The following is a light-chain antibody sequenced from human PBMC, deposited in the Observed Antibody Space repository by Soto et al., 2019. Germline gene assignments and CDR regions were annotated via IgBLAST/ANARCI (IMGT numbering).Light chain of an antibody. CDR3: QNYNSGPWT. CDR1: QGIRNY. Sequence: DIQMTQSPSSLSASVGDRVTITCRASQGIRNYLAWYQQKPGKVPKVLIYAASTLQSGVPSRFSGSGFGTDFTLTISSLQPEDVATYYCQNYNSGPWTFGQGTKVEV. J-gene: IGKJ1*01. V-gene: IGKV1-27*01. CDR2: AAS.